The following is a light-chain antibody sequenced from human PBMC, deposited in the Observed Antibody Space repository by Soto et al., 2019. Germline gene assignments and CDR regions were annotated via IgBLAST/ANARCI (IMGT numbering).Light chain of an antibody. Sequence: EIVLTQSPGTLSLSPGERATLSCRASQSVSSSYLAWYQQKPGQAPRLLIYGASSRATGIPDRFSGSGSGTDFTLTISRLEPEDFAVNYCQQYGSSPPFTFGGRTKVEIK. CDR1: QSVSSSY. V-gene: IGKV3-20*01. J-gene: IGKJ4*01. CDR3: QQYGSSPPFT. CDR2: GAS.